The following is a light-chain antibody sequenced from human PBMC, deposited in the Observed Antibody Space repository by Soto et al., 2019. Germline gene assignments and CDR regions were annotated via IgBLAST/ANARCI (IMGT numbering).Light chain of an antibody. V-gene: IGKV1-12*01. J-gene: IGKJ4*01. Sequence: DVQMTESPSYVSASVGDTATITCRASQGITSWLAWYQQTPGKAPKLMIYGASSLQNGVPSRFRGRGSGTDFTLTISSLKPEDFETYYCQQTNNFPLTFGGGIKVDIK. CDR3: QQTNNFPLT. CDR1: QGITSW. CDR2: GAS.